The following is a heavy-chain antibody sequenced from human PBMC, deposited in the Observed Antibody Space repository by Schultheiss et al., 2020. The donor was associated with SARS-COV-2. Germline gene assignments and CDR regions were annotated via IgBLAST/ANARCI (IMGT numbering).Heavy chain of an antibody. D-gene: IGHD1-1*01. CDR3: ARGTGGWMTGYYYYYYMDD. Sequence: SETLSLTCAVYGGSFSGYYWSWIRQPPGKGLEWIGEINHSGSTNYNPSLKSRVTISVDTSKNQFSLKLSSVTAADTAVYYCARGTGGWMTGYYYYYYMDDWGKGTTVTVSS. CDR1: GGSFSGYY. V-gene: IGHV4-34*01. CDR2: INHSGST. J-gene: IGHJ6*03.